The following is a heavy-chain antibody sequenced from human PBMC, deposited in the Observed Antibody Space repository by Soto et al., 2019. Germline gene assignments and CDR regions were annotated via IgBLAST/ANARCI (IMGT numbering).Heavy chain of an antibody. D-gene: IGHD6-6*01. J-gene: IGHJ6*02. CDR2: IDPSDSYT. CDR1: GYSFTSYW. V-gene: IGHV5-10-1*01. Sequence: PGESLKISCKGSGYSFTSYWINWVRQMPGKGLEWMGRIDPSDSYTNYSPSFQGHVTISADKSINTAYLQWSSLKASDTAMYYCARKQLVPSYYGMDVWGQGTTVTVSS. CDR3: ARKQLVPSYYGMDV.